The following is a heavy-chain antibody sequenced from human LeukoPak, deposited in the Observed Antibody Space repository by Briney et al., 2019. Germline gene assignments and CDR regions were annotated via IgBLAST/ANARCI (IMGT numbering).Heavy chain of an antibody. CDR3: ARDSDIVGVPPGY. Sequence: RGSLRLSCAASGFTFSSYWMSWVRQAPGKGLEWVANIKQDGSEKYYVDSVKGRFTISRDNAKSSLYLQMNSLRAEDTAVYYCARDSDIVGVPPGYWGQGNRVTVSS. D-gene: IGHD2-2*01. V-gene: IGHV3-7*01. CDR1: GFTFSSYW. J-gene: IGHJ4*02. CDR2: IKQDGSEK.